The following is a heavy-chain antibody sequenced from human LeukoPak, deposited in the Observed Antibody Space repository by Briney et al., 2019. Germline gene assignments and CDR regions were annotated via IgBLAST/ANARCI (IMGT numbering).Heavy chain of an antibody. J-gene: IGHJ4*02. V-gene: IGHV3-74*01. CDR2: INADGSRT. CDR1: GFTFSSKW. D-gene: IGHD3-22*01. Sequence: GGSLRLSCAASGFTFSSKWMHWVRQAPGKGLEWVSLINADGSRTGYADSVKARFTISRDNAKNSLYLQMNSLRAEDTAVYSCAIYYDGVGNYDYFDYWGQGTLVTVSS. CDR3: AIYYDGVGNYDYFDY.